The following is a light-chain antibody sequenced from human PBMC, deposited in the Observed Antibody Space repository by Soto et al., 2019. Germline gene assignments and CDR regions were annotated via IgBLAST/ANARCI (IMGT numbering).Light chain of an antibody. CDR2: RNN. CDR1: SSNIGSNY. CDR3: AAWDDSLSGAG. Sequence: QSVLTQPPSASGTPGQRVTISCSGRSSNIGSNYVYWYQQLQGTAPKLLIYRNNQRPSGVPDRFSGSKSGTSASLAISGLLSEDEADYYCAAWDDSLSGAGFGVGTQLTVL. V-gene: IGLV1-47*01. J-gene: IGLJ7*01.